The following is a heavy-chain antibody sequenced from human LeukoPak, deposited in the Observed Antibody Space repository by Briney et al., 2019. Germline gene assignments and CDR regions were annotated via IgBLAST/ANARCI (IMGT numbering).Heavy chain of an antibody. J-gene: IGHJ4*02. V-gene: IGHV4-59*08. CDR2: IYYSGST. Sequence: SETLSLTCTVSGGSISSYYWSWIRQPPGKGLEWIGYIYYSGSTNYNPSLKSRVTISVDTSKNQFSLKLSSVTAADTAVYYCARQAHSSGRNQYYFDYWGQGTLVTVSS. CDR1: GGSISSYY. D-gene: IGHD6-19*01. CDR3: ARQAHSSGRNQYYFDY.